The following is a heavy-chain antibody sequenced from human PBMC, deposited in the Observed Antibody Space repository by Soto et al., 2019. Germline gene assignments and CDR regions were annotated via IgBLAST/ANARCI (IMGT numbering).Heavy chain of an antibody. D-gene: IGHD1-26*01. CDR2: IYYSGST. CDR3: ARARHSGSYKDDYYYYGMDV. Sequence: PSETLSLTCTVSGGSISSYYWSWIRQPPGKGLEWIGYIYYSGSTYYNPSLKSRVTISVGTSKNQFSLKLSSVTAADTAVYYCARARHSGSYKDDYYYYGMDVWGQGTTVTVSS. J-gene: IGHJ6*02. V-gene: IGHV4-59*01. CDR1: GGSISSYY.